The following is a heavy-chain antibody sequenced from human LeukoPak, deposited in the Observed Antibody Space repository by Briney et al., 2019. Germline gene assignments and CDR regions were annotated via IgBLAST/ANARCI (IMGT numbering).Heavy chain of an antibody. J-gene: IGHJ6*02. Sequence: ASVKVSCKASGYTFTSYDINWVRQATGQGLEWMGWMNPNSGNTGYAQKFQGRVTMTRNTSISTAYMELSSLRSEDTAVYYCARAATMVRGVIRYYYYYGMDVWGQGTTATVSS. CDR1: GYTFTSYD. CDR2: MNPNSGNT. D-gene: IGHD3-10*01. V-gene: IGHV1-8*01. CDR3: ARAATMVRGVIRYYYYYGMDV.